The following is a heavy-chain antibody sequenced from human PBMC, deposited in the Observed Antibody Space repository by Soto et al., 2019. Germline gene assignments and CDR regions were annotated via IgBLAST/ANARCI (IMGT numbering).Heavy chain of an antibody. V-gene: IGHV5-51*01. CDR1: GKTFINHR. Sequence: GESLKISCKVSGKTFINHRIASARQMPGKGLEWMGIIYPDDSDARYSPSFGGQVTISVDKSITPAYLQWSSPAASGSAMYYCARGGEITATPADAFDIWGQETMFTVSS. CDR2: IYPDDSDA. J-gene: IGHJ3*02. CDR3: ARGGEITATPADAFDI. D-gene: IGHD1-20*01.